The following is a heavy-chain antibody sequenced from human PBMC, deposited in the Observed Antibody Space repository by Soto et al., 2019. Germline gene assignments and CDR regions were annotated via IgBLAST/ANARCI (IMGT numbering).Heavy chain of an antibody. CDR3: TTPSYSYGYEDSV. D-gene: IGHD5-18*01. J-gene: IGHJ3*01. Sequence: GGSLRLSCAASGFTFSNAWMNWVRQAPGKGLEWVGRIKSKTDGGTTDYAAPVKGRFTISRDDSKNTLYLQMNSLKTEDTAVYYCTTPSYSYGYEDSVWGQGTMVTVSS. CDR2: IKSKTDGGTT. CDR1: GFTFSNAW. V-gene: IGHV3-15*07.